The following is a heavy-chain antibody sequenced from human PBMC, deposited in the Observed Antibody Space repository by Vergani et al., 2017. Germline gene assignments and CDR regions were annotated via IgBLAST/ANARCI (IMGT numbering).Heavy chain of an antibody. CDR1: GYTFTTYG. J-gene: IGHJ4*02. D-gene: IGHD3-10*01. CDR3: ARGTPGYYGSGMGDY. Sequence: QVHLVQSGAEVKKPGASVKVSCKASGYTFTTYGITWVRQAPGQGLEWMGWISAYNGNTNYAQKFQGRVTMTTDTSTSTAYMELRSLRSDDTAVYYCARGTPGYYGSGMGDYWGQGTLVTVSS. CDR2: ISAYNGNT. V-gene: IGHV1-18*04.